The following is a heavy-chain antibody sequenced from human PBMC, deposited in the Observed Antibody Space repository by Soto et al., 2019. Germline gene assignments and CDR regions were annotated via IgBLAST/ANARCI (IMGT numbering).Heavy chain of an antibody. V-gene: IGHV5-51*01. D-gene: IGHD3-10*01. CDR2: INPEDSET. J-gene: IGHJ4*02. CDR3: ARHRQYVGSGVHY. CDR1: GYSFTAFW. Sequence: LLVQSGAEVKKTGESLTISCQASGYSFTAFWLAWVRQTPGKALEWLGAINPEDSETKYNPSFEGQVIISVDKSLRTAYLHWRSLKASDSALYFCARHRQYVGSGVHYWGQGTLVTVSS.